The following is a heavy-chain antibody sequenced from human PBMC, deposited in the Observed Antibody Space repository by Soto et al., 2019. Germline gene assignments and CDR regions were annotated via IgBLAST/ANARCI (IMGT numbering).Heavy chain of an antibody. CDR2: ISAYNGNT. Sequence: VASVKVSCKASGCTFTSYGIHWVRQAGGRGLEWMGWISAYNGNTNYAQKLQGRVTMTTDTSTSTDYMELRSLRSDDTAVYYCARVAAGTPGWFDPWGQGTLVTVSS. CDR3: ARVAAGTPGWFDP. V-gene: IGHV1-18*01. J-gene: IGHJ5*02. D-gene: IGHD6-13*01. CDR1: GCTFTSYG.